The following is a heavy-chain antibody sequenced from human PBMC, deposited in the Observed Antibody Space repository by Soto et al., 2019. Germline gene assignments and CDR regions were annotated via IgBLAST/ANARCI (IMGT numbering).Heavy chain of an antibody. CDR2: IYHTGTT. CDR3: ARGINYYDSSGDSWFDP. D-gene: IGHD3-22*01. V-gene: IGHV4-30-2*01. Sequence: SETLSLSCTVSGVSINSGDYSWTWIRQPPGKGLEWIGYIYHTGTTYYNTSLKSRVTISVDRSKNQFSLKLSSVTAADTAMYYCARGINYYDSSGDSWFDPWGQGTLVT. CDR1: GVSINSGDYS. J-gene: IGHJ5*02.